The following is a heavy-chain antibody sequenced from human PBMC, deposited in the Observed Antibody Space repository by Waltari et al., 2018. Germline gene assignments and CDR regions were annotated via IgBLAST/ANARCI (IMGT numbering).Heavy chain of an antibody. CDR2: INPKSGAT. CDR3: ARRRCNGECYAPYIY. J-gene: IGHJ4*02. Sequence: QVQLAQSGAAVTKPGASVQVSCQPSGYTFHAYHIHWLRPAPGQGREWRGWINPKSGATYYAQTFQGWVTMTRDTSTSTVFMELSSLKSDDTAVYYCARRRCNGECYAPYIYWGQGTLVTVSS. D-gene: IGHD2-8*01. CDR1: GYTFHAYH. V-gene: IGHV1-2*04.